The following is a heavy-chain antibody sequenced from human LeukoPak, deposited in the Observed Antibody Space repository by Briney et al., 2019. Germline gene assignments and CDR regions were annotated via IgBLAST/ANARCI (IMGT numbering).Heavy chain of an antibody. D-gene: IGHD4-17*01. J-gene: IGHJ4*02. Sequence: SETLSLTCAVYGGSFSGYYWSWIRQPPGKGLEWIGEINHSGSTNYNPSLKSRVTISVDTSKNQFSLKLSSVTAADTAVYYCARGQGGDFDYWGQGTLVTVS. V-gene: IGHV4-34*01. CDR3: ARGQGGDFDY. CDR1: GGSFSGYY. CDR2: INHSGST.